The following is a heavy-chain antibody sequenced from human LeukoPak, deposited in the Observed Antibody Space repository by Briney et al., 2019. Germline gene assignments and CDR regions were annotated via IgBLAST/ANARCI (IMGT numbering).Heavy chain of an antibody. CDR2: ISSSSSYI. J-gene: IGHJ4*02. CDR3: ARDGSTSINDY. Sequence: GGSLRLSCAASGFTFSSYSMTWVRQAPGKGLEWVSSISSSSSYIYYADSVKGRFTISRDNAKNSLYLQMNSPRAEDTAVYYCARDGSTSINDYWGQGTLVTVSS. CDR1: GFTFSSYS. D-gene: IGHD1-26*01. V-gene: IGHV3-21*01.